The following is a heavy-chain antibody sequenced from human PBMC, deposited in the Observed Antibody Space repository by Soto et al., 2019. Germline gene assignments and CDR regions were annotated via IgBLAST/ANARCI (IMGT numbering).Heavy chain of an antibody. CDR1: GFTFSSYS. J-gene: IGHJ6*03. V-gene: IGHV3-21*01. CDR3: ARAGCSGGSCYSVSRYYYYYYMDV. Sequence: EVQLVESGGGLVKPGGSLRLSCAASGFTFSSYSMNWVRQAPGKGLEWVSSISSSSSYIYYADSVKGRFTISRDNAKNSLYLQMNSLRAEDTAVYYCARAGCSGGSCYSVSRYYYYYYMDVWGKGTTVTVSS. D-gene: IGHD2-15*01. CDR2: ISSSSSYI.